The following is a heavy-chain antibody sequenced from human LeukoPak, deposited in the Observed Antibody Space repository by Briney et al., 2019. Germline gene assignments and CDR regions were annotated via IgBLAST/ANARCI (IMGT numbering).Heavy chain of an antibody. CDR3: ARAMSFYYGSAFDY. D-gene: IGHD3-10*01. Sequence: GGSPRLSCAASGFTFSSYSMNWVRQAPGKGLEWVSSISSGSTYMYYADSVKGRFTISRDNARNSMYLQMNSLRAEDTAVYYCARAMSFYYGSAFDYWGQGTLVTVSS. CDR1: GFTFSSYS. V-gene: IGHV3-21*01. CDR2: ISSGSTYM. J-gene: IGHJ4*02.